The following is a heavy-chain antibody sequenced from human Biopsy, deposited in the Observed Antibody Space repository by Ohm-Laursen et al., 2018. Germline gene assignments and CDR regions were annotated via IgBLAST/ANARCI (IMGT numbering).Heavy chain of an antibody. CDR3: ARAPPLIRGVVESWFDP. Sequence: TLSLTCTVSGGYISHYYWTWIRQPAGQGLEWIGRIYITGETDYNPSLKSRVTMSVDSSKKQFSLKLKSVTAADTAIYYCARAPPLIRGVVESWFDPWGQGILATVSS. CDR2: IYITGET. V-gene: IGHV4-4*07. D-gene: IGHD3-10*01. CDR1: GGYISHYY. J-gene: IGHJ5*02.